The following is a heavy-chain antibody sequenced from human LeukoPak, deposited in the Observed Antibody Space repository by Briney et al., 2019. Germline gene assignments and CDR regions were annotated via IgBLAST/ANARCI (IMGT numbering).Heavy chain of an antibody. D-gene: IGHD4/OR15-4a*01. V-gene: IGHV3-23*01. Sequence: GGSLRLSCAASGFTVSSNYMSWVRQAPGKGLEWVSAISGSGGSTYYADSVKGRFTISRDNSKNTLYLQMNSLRAEDTAVYYCANADYSYDYWGQGTLVTVSS. CDR3: ANADYSYDY. J-gene: IGHJ4*02. CDR2: ISGSGGST. CDR1: GFTVSSNY.